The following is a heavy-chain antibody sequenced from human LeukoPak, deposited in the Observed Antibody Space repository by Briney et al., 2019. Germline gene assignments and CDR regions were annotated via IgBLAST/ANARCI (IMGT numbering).Heavy chain of an antibody. D-gene: IGHD3-10*01. CDR1: GFKISNNG. V-gene: IGHV3-48*03. CDR3: ARVWGYGSGSYSVGFDY. J-gene: IGHJ4*02. CDR2: ISSSGSTI. Sequence: GGSLRLSCEVSGFKISNNGMHWVRQAPGKGLEWVSYISSSGSTIYYADSVKGRFTISRDNAKNSLYLQMNSLRAEDTAAYYCARVWGYGSGSYSVGFDYWGQGTLVTVSS.